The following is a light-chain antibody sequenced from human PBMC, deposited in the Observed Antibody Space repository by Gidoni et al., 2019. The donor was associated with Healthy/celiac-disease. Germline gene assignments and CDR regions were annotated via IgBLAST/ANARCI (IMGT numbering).Light chain of an antibody. V-gene: IGKV1-33*01. CDR1: QDISNY. CDR2: DAS. J-gene: IGKJ4*01. CDR3: QQPRA. Sequence: DIQMTQSPSSLSASVGDRVTITCQASQDISNYLNWYQQKPGKAPKLLIYDASNLETGVPSRFSGSGSGTDFTFTISSLQPEDIATYYCQQPRAFGGXTKVEIK.